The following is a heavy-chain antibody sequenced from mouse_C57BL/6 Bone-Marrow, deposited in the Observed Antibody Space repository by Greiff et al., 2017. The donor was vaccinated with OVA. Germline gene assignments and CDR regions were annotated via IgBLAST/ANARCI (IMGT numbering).Heavy chain of an antibody. J-gene: IGHJ2*01. CDR2: IHPNSGST. CDR1: GYTFTSYW. CDR3: ARENDYYGTDY. Sequence: VQLQQPGAELVKPGASVKLSCKASGYTFTSYWMHWVKQRPGQGLEWIGMIHPNSGSTNYNEKFKSKATLTVDKSSSTAYMQLSSLTSEDSAVYYCARENDYYGTDYWGQGTTLTVSS. V-gene: IGHV1-64*01. D-gene: IGHD1-1*01.